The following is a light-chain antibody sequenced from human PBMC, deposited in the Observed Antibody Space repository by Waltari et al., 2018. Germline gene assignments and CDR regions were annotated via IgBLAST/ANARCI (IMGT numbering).Light chain of an antibody. Sequence: EIVLTQSQATLSLSPGEKATLSGRASQSISIYLGWYQQKPGEPPRLLIYDASNRATGIPGRVSGSWSGTDFTLTISSLEPEDFSIYFCQQRSNWPLTFGGGTKVEIK. CDR3: QQRSNWPLT. CDR2: DAS. J-gene: IGKJ4*01. CDR1: QSISIY. V-gene: IGKV3-11*01.